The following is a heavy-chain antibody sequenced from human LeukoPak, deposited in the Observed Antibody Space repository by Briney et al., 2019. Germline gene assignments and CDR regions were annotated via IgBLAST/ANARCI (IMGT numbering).Heavy chain of an antibody. V-gene: IGHV3-11*06. D-gene: IGHD1-20*01. J-gene: IGHJ4*02. Sequence: PGGSLRLSCATSGFTFSDFYMSWIRQAPGKGLEWISYISSSGSSTNYADSVKGRFTISRDNAKNSLYLQMNSLRAEDTAVYYCARDPLGYNWGFVRWGQGTLVTVSS. CDR2: ISSSGSST. CDR1: GFTFSDFY. CDR3: ARDPLGYNWGFVR.